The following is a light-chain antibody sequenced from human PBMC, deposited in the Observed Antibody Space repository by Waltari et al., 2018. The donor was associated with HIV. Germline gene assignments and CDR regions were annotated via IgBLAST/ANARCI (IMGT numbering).Light chain of an antibody. Sequence: QSVLTQPPSASGTPGQRVTISCSGSSSNIGSNTVSWYQQLPGTAPELLMYNADQRPSGVPDRFSASKSGTSASLAISGLQSEDEADYYCAAWDDRLNGPVFGGGTKLTVL. J-gene: IGLJ2*01. CDR2: NAD. CDR3: AAWDDRLNGPV. CDR1: SSNIGSNT. V-gene: IGLV1-44*01.